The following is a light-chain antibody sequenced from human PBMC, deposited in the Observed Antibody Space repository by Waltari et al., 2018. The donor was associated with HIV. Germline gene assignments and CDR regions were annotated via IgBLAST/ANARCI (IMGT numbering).Light chain of an antibody. CDR2: KDN. CDR3: QSADSTGSYPDV. J-gene: IGLJ1*01. V-gene: IGLV3-25*03. CDR1: ALPKQY. Sequence: YELTQPPSVSVSPGQTARIPCSGDALPKQYAYWYQQKPGQAPLLVIYKDNERPSGIPERFSGSSSGTTVTLTISGVHTEDEADYYCQSADSTGSYPDVFGTGTKVTVL.